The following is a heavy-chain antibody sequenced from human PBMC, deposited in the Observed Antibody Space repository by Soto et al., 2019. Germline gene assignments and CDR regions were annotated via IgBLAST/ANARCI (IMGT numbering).Heavy chain of an antibody. Sequence: SETLSFTCTVSGGSISSYYWSWIRQSPGKRLEWIGYIYFSGSTNYNPSLKSRVTISGDTSKNQFSLKLTSVTAADTAVYYCARVEYSGYPRIWGQGTLVTVSS. CDR3: ARVEYSGYPRI. V-gene: IGHV4-59*01. CDR2: IYFSGST. J-gene: IGHJ4*02. CDR1: GGSISSYY. D-gene: IGHD5-12*01.